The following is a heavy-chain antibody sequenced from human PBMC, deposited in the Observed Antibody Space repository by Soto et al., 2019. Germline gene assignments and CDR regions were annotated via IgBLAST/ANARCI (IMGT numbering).Heavy chain of an antibody. J-gene: IGHJ4*02. V-gene: IGHV3-30*18. CDR3: AKDFLRSGTAMGNYFDY. CDR1: GFTFSSYG. D-gene: IGHD5-18*01. Sequence: QVQLVESGGGVVQPGRSLRLSCAASGFTFSSYGMHWVRQAPGKGLEWVAVISYDGSNKYYADSVKGRFTISRDNSKNTLYLQMNSLRAEDTAVYYCAKDFLRSGTAMGNYFDYWGQGTLVTVSS. CDR2: ISYDGSNK.